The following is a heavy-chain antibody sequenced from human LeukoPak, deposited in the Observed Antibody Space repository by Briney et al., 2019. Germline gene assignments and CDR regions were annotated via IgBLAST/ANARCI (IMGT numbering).Heavy chain of an antibody. CDR1: GFTFSSYA. J-gene: IGHJ4*02. D-gene: IGHD1-26*01. CDR2: ISGSGGST. V-gene: IGHV3-23*01. Sequence: PGGSLRLSRAASGFTFSSYAMSWVRQAPGKGLEWVSAISGSGGSTYYADSVKGRFTISRDNSKNTLYLQMNSLRAEDTAVYYCAKGHVMIIVGATDFDYWGQGTLVTVSS. CDR3: AKGHVMIIVGATDFDY.